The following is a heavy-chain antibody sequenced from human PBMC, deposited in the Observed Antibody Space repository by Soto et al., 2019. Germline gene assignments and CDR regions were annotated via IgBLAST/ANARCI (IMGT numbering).Heavy chain of an antibody. CDR3: AKDWGHSSSWLRYGMDV. CDR1: GFTFSSYG. CDR2: ISFDGSNK. J-gene: IGHJ6*02. Sequence: ESGGGVVQPGRSLRLSCAASGFTFSSYGIHWVRQAPGKGLEWVAVISFDGSNKYYADSVKGRFTISRDNSKNTLYLQMNSLRAEDTAVYYCAKDWGHSSSWLRYGMDVWGQGTTVTVSS. D-gene: IGHD6-13*01. V-gene: IGHV3-30*18.